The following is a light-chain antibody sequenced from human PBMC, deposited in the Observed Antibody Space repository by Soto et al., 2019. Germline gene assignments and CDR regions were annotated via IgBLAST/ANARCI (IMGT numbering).Light chain of an antibody. CDR3: SSYAGSSNV. CDR2: EVN. V-gene: IGLV2-8*01. J-gene: IGLJ1*01. Sequence: QSALTQPASVSGSPGQSITISCAGTSSDVGGYNLVFWYQQHPGKAPKLMIYEVNKRPSGVPDRFSGSKSGNTASLTVSGLQAEDEADYYCSSYAGSSNVFGTGTKVTVL. CDR1: SSDVGGYNL.